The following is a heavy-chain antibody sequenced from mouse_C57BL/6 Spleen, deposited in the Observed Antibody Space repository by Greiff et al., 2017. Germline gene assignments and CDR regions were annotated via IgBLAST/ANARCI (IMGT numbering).Heavy chain of an antibody. CDR3: AREGLRQLYWYFDV. Sequence: VQLQQPGTELVKPGASVKLSCKASGYTFTSYWMHWVKQRPGQGLEWIGNINPSNGGTKYNEKFKSKATLTVAKSSSPAYMQHSIRTTEDSAVYAGAREGLRQLYWYFDVWGTGTTVTVSS. CDR1: GYTFTSYW. V-gene: IGHV1-53*01. D-gene: IGHD1-2*01. J-gene: IGHJ1*03. CDR2: INPSNGGT.